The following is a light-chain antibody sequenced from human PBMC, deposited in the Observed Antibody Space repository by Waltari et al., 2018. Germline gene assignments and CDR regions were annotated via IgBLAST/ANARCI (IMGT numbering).Light chain of an antibody. V-gene: IGLV6-57*01. CDR1: SGSIASNY. J-gene: IGLJ3*02. Sequence: NFMLTQPHSVSESPGKTVTISCTRSSGSIASNYLQGYQQRPVSSPTTVIYEDNQRPSVVPDRFSGSIDSSSNSASLTISGLKTEDEADYYCQSYDSSNPWVFGGGTKLTVL. CDR2: EDN. CDR3: QSYDSSNPWV.